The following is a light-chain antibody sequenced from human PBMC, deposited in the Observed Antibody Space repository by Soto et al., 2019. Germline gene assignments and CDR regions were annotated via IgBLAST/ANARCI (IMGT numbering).Light chain of an antibody. CDR2: SDN. CDR3: AAWDDSLNGVL. Sequence: QSALTQPPSASGTPGQRVTVPCSGSISNIGSNTVNWYQQFPGTAPKPLIYSDNQRPSGVPDRFSGSKSGTSASLDISELQSEDEADYYCAAWDDSLNGVLFGGGTKLTVL. CDR1: ISNIGSNT. V-gene: IGLV1-44*01. J-gene: IGLJ3*02.